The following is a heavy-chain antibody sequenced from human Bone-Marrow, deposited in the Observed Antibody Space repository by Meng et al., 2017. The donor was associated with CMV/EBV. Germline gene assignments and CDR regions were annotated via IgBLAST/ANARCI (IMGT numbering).Heavy chain of an antibody. D-gene: IGHD3-3*01. V-gene: IGHV4-34*01. J-gene: IGHJ4*02. CDR3: ARTAYYDFWSGYPLDY. Sequence: YGRSFSGYYWSWIRQPPGKGLEWIGEINHSGSTNYNPSLKSRVTISVDTSKNQFSLKLSSVTAADTAVYYCARTAYYDFWSGYPLDYWGQGTLVTVSS. CDR1: GRSFSGYY. CDR2: INHSGST.